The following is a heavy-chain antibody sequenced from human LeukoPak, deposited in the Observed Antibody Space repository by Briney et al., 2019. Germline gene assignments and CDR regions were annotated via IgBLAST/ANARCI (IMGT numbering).Heavy chain of an antibody. CDR2: IRYDGSNK. Sequence: GGSLRLSCAASGFTFSSYGMHWVRQAPGKGLEWVAFIRYDGSNKYYADSVKGRFTISRDNSKNTLYLQMNSLRAEDTAVYYCAREGTGIAVAGTPFHFDYWGQGTLVTVSS. V-gene: IGHV3-30*02. D-gene: IGHD6-19*01. J-gene: IGHJ4*02. CDR3: AREGTGIAVAGTPFHFDY. CDR1: GFTFSSYG.